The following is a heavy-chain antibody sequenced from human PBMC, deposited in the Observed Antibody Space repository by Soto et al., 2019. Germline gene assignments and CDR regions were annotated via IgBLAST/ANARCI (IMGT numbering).Heavy chain of an antibody. CDR1: GFSFKSSE. D-gene: IGHD6-6*01. CDR3: ARGSIYSSSSLFI. J-gene: IGHJ4*02. CDR2: XXXXXXXI. Sequence: GGSLRLSCAASGFSFKSSEMNWVRKAPGKGLEWVXXXXXXXXXIYYADSVKGRFTISRDNAKNSLYLQMNSLRAEDTAVYYCARGSIYSSSSLFIWGQGTLVTVSS. V-gene: IGHV3-48*03.